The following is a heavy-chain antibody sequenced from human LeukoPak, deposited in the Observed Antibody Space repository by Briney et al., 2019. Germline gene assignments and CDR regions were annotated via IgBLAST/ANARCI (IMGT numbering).Heavy chain of an antibody. D-gene: IGHD5-12*01. V-gene: IGHV4-39*01. CDR2: IYYSGST. J-gene: IGHJ5*02. CDR3: ARGLTRGYTYGGCFDP. Sequence: PSETLSLTCTVSGGSISSSDYYWGWIRQPPGEGLEWIASIYYSGSTYYSPSLKSGVTISVDTSENQFSLKLRSVTATDTAVYYCARGLTRGYTYGGCFDPWGRGTLVTVSS. CDR1: GGSISSSDYY.